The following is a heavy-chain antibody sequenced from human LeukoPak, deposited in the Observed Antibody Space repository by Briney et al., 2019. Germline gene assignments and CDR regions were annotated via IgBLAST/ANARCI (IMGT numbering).Heavy chain of an antibody. CDR1: GFTVSSNY. CDR3: ASTRRDGYNFGFDY. V-gene: IGHV3-53*01. Sequence: GGSLRLSCAASGFTVSSNYMSWVRQAPGKGLECVSVIYSDGSTYYADSVKGRFTISRDNAKNSLYLQMNSLRAEDTAVYYCASTRRDGYNFGFDYWGQGTLVTVSS. D-gene: IGHD5-24*01. J-gene: IGHJ4*02. CDR2: IYSDGST.